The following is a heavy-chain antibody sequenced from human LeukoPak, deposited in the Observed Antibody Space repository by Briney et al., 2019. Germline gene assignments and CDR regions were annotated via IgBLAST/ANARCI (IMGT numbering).Heavy chain of an antibody. CDR1: GFTFSSYS. V-gene: IGHV3-21*01. Sequence: GGSLRLSCAASGFTFSSYSMNWVRQAPGKGLEWVSSISSSYIYYADSVKGRFTISRDNAKNSLYLQMNSLRAEDTAVYYCAGGTTWIQLWSFDYWGQGTLVTVSS. D-gene: IGHD5-18*01. CDR2: ISSSYI. J-gene: IGHJ4*02. CDR3: AGGTTWIQLWSFDY.